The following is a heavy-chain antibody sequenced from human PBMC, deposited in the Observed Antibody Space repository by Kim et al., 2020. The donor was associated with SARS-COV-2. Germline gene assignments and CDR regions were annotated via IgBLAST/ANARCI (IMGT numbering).Heavy chain of an antibody. J-gene: IGHJ4*02. CDR3: ARVELDYGLNYFDY. CDR2: IYYSGST. D-gene: IGHD4-17*01. Sequence: SETLSLTCNVSGGSISTYYWSWIRQPPGKGLEWIGYIYYSGSTKYNPSLKSRVTISLDTSKNHFSLKLSSVTAADTAVYYCARVELDYGLNYFDYWGPGTLVTVSS. V-gene: IGHV4-59*01. CDR1: GGSISTYY.